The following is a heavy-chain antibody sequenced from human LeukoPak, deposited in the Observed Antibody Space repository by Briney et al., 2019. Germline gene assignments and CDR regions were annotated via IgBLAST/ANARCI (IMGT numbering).Heavy chain of an antibody. CDR2: ISTSSSYK. D-gene: IGHD5-12*01. CDR1: GFTFSSYS. Sequence: GGSLRLSCAASGFTFSSYSMNWVRQAPGKGLEGVSSISTSSSYKYYADSVRGRFTISRDNAQNSLYLQMNSLRAEDTAVYYCARGLDIVATGPGMDVWGQGTTVTVSS. J-gene: IGHJ6*02. CDR3: ARGLDIVATGPGMDV. V-gene: IGHV3-21*01.